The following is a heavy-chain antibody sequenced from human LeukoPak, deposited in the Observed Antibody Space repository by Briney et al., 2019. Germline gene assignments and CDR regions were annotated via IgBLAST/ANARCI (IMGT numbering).Heavy chain of an antibody. D-gene: IGHD6-19*01. CDR3: AKGTRAVAGRGHFDY. CDR2: ISWNSGSI. J-gene: IGHJ4*02. CDR1: GFTFDDYA. V-gene: IGHV3-9*01. Sequence: PGRSLRLSCAASGFTFDDYAMHWVRQAPGKGLEWVSGISWNSGSIGYADSVKGRFTISRDNAKNSLYLQMNSLRAEDTVLYYCAKGTRAVAGRGHFDYWGQGTLVTVSS.